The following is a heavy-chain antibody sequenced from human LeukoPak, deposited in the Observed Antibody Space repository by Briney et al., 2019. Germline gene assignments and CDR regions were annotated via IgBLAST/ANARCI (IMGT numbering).Heavy chain of an antibody. J-gene: IGHJ4*02. CDR3: ASLFSVPAAIRAFDY. CDR2: IYYSGST. CDR1: GGSISSSSYY. D-gene: IGHD2-2*02. V-gene: IGHV4-39*01. Sequence: SETLSLTCTVSGGSISSSSYYWGWIRQPPGKGLEWIGSIYYSGSTYYNPSLKSRVTISVDTSKNQFSLKLSSVTAADTAVYYCASLFSVPAAIRAFDYWGQGTLVTVSS.